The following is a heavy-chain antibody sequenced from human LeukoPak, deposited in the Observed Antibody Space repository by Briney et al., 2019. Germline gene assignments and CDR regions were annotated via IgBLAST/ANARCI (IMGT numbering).Heavy chain of an antibody. D-gene: IGHD3-10*01. Sequence: GGSLRLSCAASGFTFSSYAMSWVRQAPGKGLEWVSGISGSGGSTYYADSVKGRFTISRDNSKNALYLQMNSLGAEDTAVYYCAKSSGSGRYPLDYWGQGTLVTVSS. CDR2: ISGSGGST. J-gene: IGHJ4*02. CDR3: AKSSGSGRYPLDY. V-gene: IGHV3-23*01. CDR1: GFTFSSYA.